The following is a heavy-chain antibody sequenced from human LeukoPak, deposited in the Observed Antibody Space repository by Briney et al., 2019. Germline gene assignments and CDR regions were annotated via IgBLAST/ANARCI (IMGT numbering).Heavy chain of an antibody. CDR3: TRDKSPYYYGSGSSNWFDP. Sequence: KTGGSLRHSCTASGFIFGDYAMSWFRQAPGKGLEWVGFIRSKAYGGTTEYAASVKGRFTISRDDSKSIAYLQMNSLKTEDTAVYYCTRDKSPYYYGSGSSNWFDPWGQGTLVTVSS. CDR1: GFIFGDYA. D-gene: IGHD3-10*01. J-gene: IGHJ5*02. V-gene: IGHV3-49*05. CDR2: IRSKAYGGTT.